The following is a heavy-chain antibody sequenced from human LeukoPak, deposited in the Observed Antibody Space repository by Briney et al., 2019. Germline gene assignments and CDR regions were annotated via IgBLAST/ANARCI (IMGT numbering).Heavy chain of an antibody. CDR3: ARVSGGAGYSY. Sequence: GGSLRLSCAASGFTFSSYAMHWVRQAPGKGLEYVSAISSNGGSTYYANSVKGRFTISRDNSKNTLYLQVGSLRAEDMAVYYCARVSGGAGYSYWGQGTLVTVSS. CDR2: ISSNGGST. CDR1: GFTFSSYA. D-gene: IGHD2-21*01. J-gene: IGHJ4*02. V-gene: IGHV3-64*01.